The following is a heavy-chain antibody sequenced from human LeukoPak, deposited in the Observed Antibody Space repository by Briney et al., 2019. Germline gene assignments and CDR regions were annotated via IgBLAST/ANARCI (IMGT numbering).Heavy chain of an antibody. CDR2: INPSGGST. CDR1: GYTFTSYY. V-gene: IGHV1-46*01. D-gene: IGHD3-10*01. J-gene: IGHJ4*02. Sequence: ASVKVSCKASGYTFTSYYMHWVRQAPGQGLEWMGIINPSGGSTSYAQKFQGRVTMTRDMPTSTAYMELRSLRSDDTAVYYCARDLESVYYGSGSPGDYWGQGTLVTVSS. CDR3: ARDLESVYYGSGSPGDY.